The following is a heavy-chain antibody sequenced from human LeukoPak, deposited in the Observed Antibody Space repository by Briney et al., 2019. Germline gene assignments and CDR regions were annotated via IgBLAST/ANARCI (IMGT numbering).Heavy chain of an antibody. D-gene: IGHD3-10*01. J-gene: IGHJ4*02. CDR3: TRGSTSGSYRAD. CDR1: GYTFTDHD. CDR2: MNPNTGNT. V-gene: IGHV1-8*01. Sequence: ASVKVSCKASGYTFTDHDINWVRQANGQRLEWMGWMNPNTGNTGYAQEFQGRVTMTRDTSITTAYMELNMLRSDDTAVYYCTRGSTSGSYRADWGQGTLVTVPS.